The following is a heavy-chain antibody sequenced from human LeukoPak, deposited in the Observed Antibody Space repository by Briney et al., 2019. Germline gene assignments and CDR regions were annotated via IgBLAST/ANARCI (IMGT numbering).Heavy chain of an antibody. D-gene: IGHD3-16*02. J-gene: IGHJ6*02. CDR2: ISSSSSYT. CDR1: GFPFSYYY. CDR3: ARRIYYDYVWGSYRGVYYYYGMDV. V-gene: IGHV3-11*06. Sequence: GESLTLSCAASGFPFSYYYMSWIGQPPRKGLEWVSYISSSSSYTNYADSPQGRFTISRDNAKNSLYLQMNSLRAEDTAVYYCARRIYYDYVWGSYRGVYYYYGMDVWVQAATVSVCS.